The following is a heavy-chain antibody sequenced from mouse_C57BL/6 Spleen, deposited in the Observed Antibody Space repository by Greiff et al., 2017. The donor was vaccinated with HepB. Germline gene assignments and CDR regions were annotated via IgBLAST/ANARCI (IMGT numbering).Heavy chain of an antibody. D-gene: IGHD1-1*01. CDR1: GYTFTSYG. J-gene: IGHJ4*01. CDR2: IYPRSGNT. V-gene: IGHV1-81*01. Sequence: VQLQQSGAELARPGASVKLSCKASGYTFTSYGISWVKQRTGQGLEWIGEIYPRSGNTYYNEKFKGKATLTADKSSSTAYMELRSLTSEDSAVYFCARSPVVDAMDYWGQGTSVTVSS. CDR3: ARSPVVDAMDY.